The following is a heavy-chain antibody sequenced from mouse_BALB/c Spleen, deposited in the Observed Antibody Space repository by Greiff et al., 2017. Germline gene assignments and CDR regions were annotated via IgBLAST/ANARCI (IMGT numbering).Heavy chain of an antibody. Sequence: EVKLVESGGGLVKPGGSLKLSCAASGFTFSSYTMSWVRQTPEKRLEWVATISSGGSYTYYPDSVKGRFTISRDNAKNTLYLQMSSLKSEDTAMYYCTRDRAEVRRAYYCDYWGQGTTLTVSS. D-gene: IGHD2-14*01. J-gene: IGHJ2*01. CDR3: TRDRAEVRRAYYCDY. CDR2: ISSGGSYT. V-gene: IGHV5-6-4*01. CDR1: GFTFSSYT.